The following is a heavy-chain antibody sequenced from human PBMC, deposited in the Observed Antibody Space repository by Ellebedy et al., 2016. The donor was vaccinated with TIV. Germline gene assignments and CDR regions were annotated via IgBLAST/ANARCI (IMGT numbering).Heavy chain of an antibody. J-gene: IGHJ5*02. CDR1: GGSMDNSRYY. V-gene: IGHV4-39*01. D-gene: IGHD3-22*01. CDR3: ARFIYFDSGEDWFSP. Sequence: GSLRLSXSVSGGSMDNSRYYWGWIRQPPGKGLQWIGSIYYSGDTFYNTSLKSRVTISADTSKNQFSLKLSSVTAADTAVYYCARFIYFDSGEDWFSPWGQGILVTVSS. CDR2: IYYSGDT.